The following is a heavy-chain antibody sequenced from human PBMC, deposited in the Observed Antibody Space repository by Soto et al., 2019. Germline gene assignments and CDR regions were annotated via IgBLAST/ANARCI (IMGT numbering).Heavy chain of an antibody. CDR2: IYYSGST. CDR3: ARQGHTARPPLGELSLSYYCDY. J-gene: IGHJ4*02. Sequence: QLQLQESGPGLVKPSETLSLTCTVSCGSISSSSYYWGWIRQPPGKGLEWIGSIYYSGSTYYNPSLKSRVTISVDTSKHQFSLKLSSVTAADTAVYYCARQGHTARPPLGELSLSYYCDYRGQGPLVTVSS. D-gene: IGHD3-16*02. CDR1: CGSISSSSYY. V-gene: IGHV4-39*01.